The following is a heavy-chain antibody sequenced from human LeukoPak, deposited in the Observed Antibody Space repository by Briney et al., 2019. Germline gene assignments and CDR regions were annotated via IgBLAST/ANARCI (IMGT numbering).Heavy chain of an antibody. V-gene: IGHV4-59*12. D-gene: IGHD1-26*01. CDR3: ARGSVVGATTFDY. Sequence: PSETLSLTCTVSGGSISSYYWSWIRQPPGKGLEWIGYIYHSGSTYYNPSLKSRVTISVDRSKNQFSLKLSSVTAADTAVYYCARGSVVGATTFDYWGQGTLVTVSS. CDR2: IYHSGST. J-gene: IGHJ4*02. CDR1: GGSISSYY.